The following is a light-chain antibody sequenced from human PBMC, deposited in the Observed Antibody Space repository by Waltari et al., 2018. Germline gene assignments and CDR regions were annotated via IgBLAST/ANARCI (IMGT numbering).Light chain of an antibody. CDR2: GAS. CDR3: QQYDNWPPT. CDR1: QSVKSN. J-gene: IGKJ4*01. V-gene: IGKV3-15*01. Sequence: EAVMTQSPAMASVSPGSSAAIFCRASQSVKSNVAWYQQKPGQAPRLLLYGASTRATGVPVRFSGSGSGTEFTLTISSLQSEDFAVYYCQQYDNWPPTFGGGAKVEIK.